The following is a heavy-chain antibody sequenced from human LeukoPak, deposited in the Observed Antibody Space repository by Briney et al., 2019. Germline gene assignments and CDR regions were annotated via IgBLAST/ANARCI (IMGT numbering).Heavy chain of an antibody. CDR3: ARAILDRSGY. Sequence: GGSLRLSCAASGFTFSSAWMHWVRQAPGKGLVWVSRINTDGSITSYADSVKGRFTISRDNAKNTLYLQMNSLRAEDTAVYYCARAILDRSGYWGQGTLATVSS. V-gene: IGHV3-74*01. CDR2: INTDGSIT. CDR1: GFTFSSAW. J-gene: IGHJ4*02. D-gene: IGHD1-1*01.